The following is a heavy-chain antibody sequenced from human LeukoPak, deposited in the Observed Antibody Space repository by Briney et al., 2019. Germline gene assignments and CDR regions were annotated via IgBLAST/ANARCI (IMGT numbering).Heavy chain of an antibody. CDR2: IYYSGST. J-gene: IGHJ3*02. Sequence: SETLSLTCTVSGGSISSGGYYWSWIRQHPGKPLEWIGYIYYSGSTYYNPSLKSRVTISVDTSKNQFSLKLSSVTAADTAVYYCAAHTDQIWFGGGAFDIWGQGTMVTVSS. CDR3: AAHTDQIWFGGGAFDI. CDR1: GGSISSGGYY. D-gene: IGHD3-10*01. V-gene: IGHV4-31*03.